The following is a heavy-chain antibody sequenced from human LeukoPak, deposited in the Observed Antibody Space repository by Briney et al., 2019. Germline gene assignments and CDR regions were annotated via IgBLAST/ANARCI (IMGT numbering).Heavy chain of an antibody. V-gene: IGHV3-23*01. CDR3: AKGRTLVGGSTRSYDY. D-gene: IGHD1-26*01. J-gene: IGHJ4*02. Sequence: GGSLRLSCAASGFTFSNYAMRWVRQAPGKGLEWVSVISGNGGDTFYADSVKGRFTISRDNYKNTLYLQMNSLRVEDTAVYYCAKGRTLVGGSTRSYDYWGQGTLVTVSS. CDR2: ISGNGGDT. CDR1: GFTFSNYA.